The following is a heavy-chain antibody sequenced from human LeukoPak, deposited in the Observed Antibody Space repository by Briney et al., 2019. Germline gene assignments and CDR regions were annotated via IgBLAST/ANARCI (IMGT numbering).Heavy chain of an antibody. D-gene: IGHD2-15*01. V-gene: IGHV3-74*01. J-gene: IGHJ6*02. Sequence: GGSLRLSCAASGFTFSSYAMSWVRQAPGKGLEWVSRINSDGSSTSYADSVKGRFTISRDNAKNTLYLQMNSLRAEDTAVCYCASEAVVVVAATVYYYYGMDVWGQGTTVTVSS. CDR2: INSDGSST. CDR3: ASEAVVVVAATVYYYYGMDV. CDR1: GFTFSSYA.